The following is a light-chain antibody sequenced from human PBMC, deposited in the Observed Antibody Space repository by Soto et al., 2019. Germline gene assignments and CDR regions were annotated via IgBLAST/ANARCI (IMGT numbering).Light chain of an antibody. Sequence: EIVMAQSPATLSVSPGGRATLACRASQSVSSNLAWHQQKPGQTPRILMYDASTRATGIPARFSGSGSGTDFTLTISSLEPEDFAVYYCQQRSNWITFGQGTRLEI. J-gene: IGKJ5*01. CDR2: DAS. CDR3: QQRSNWIT. V-gene: IGKV3-11*01. CDR1: QSVSSN.